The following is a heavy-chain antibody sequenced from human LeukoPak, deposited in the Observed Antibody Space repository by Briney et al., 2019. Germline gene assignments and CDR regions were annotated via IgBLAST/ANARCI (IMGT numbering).Heavy chain of an antibody. V-gene: IGHV4-59*11. CDR2: LCDSGRT. Sequence: PSETLSLTCDFSGGSLSRHCWSWIRQSPGKGLEWIGCLCDSGRTDHNPSLKSRVTVSVDMSRTRFSLRLTSVSAADTAVYYCARFHAVDKEWFDPWGQGTRVIVSS. D-gene: IGHD5-12*01. CDR1: GGSLSRHC. CDR3: ARFHAVDKEWFDP. J-gene: IGHJ5*02.